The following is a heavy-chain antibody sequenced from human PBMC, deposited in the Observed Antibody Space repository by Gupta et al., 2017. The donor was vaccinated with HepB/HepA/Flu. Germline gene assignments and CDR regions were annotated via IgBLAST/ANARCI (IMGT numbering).Heavy chain of an antibody. CDR1: GGTFSSYA. CDR3: ARDYGGNADGYYYYGMDV. V-gene: IGHV1-69*04. D-gene: IGHD4-23*01. J-gene: IGHJ6*02. CDR2: IIPILGIA. Sequence: QVQLVQSGAAVKKPGSSVKVSCKASGGTFSSYAISWVRQAPGQGLEWMGRIIPILGIANYAQKFQGRVTITADKSTSTAYMELSSLRSEDTAVYYCARDYGGNADGYYYYGMDVWGQGTTVTVSS.